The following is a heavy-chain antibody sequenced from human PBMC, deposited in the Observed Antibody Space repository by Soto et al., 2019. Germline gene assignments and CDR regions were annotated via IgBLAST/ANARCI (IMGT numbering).Heavy chain of an antibody. CDR1: GFTFTNYA. CDR2: ISYDGSNK. D-gene: IGHD2-15*01. J-gene: IGHJ6*02. Sequence: PGGSLRLSCVASGFTFTNYAFHWVRQAPGKGLEWLAVISYDGSNKYYADSVKGRFTISRDNSKNTLYLQMNSLRAEDTAVYYCAREGVVVAKNYYGMDVWGQGTTVTVSS. V-gene: IGHV3-30-3*01. CDR3: AREGVVVAKNYYGMDV.